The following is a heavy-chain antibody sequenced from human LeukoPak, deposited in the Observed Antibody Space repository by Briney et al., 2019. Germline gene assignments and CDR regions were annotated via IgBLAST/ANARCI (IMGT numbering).Heavy chain of an antibody. D-gene: IGHD3-10*01. CDR2: MNPNSGNT. CDR3: ARVPINYYGSGSAQYYFDY. CDR1: GYTFTSYD. V-gene: IGHV1-8*01. J-gene: IGHJ4*02. Sequence: ASVKVSCKASGYTFTSYDINWVRQATGQGLEWMGWMNPNSGNTGYAQKFQGRVTITADKSTSTAYMELSSLRSEDTAVYYCARVPINYYGSGSAQYYFDYWGQGTLVTVSS.